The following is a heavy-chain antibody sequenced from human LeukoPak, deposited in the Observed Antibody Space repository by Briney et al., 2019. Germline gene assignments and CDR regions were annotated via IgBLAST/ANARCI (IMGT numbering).Heavy chain of an antibody. D-gene: IGHD1-26*01. V-gene: IGHV3-23*01. CDR3: ARGADSGSYSSFVSSLDY. CDR2: ISGSGGST. CDR1: GFTFSSYA. J-gene: IGHJ4*02. Sequence: GGSLRLSCAASGFTFSSYAMSWVRQAPGKGLEWVSAISGSGGSTYYADSVKGRFTISRDNSKNTLYLQMNSLRAEDTAVYYCARGADSGSYSSFVSSLDYWGQGTLVTVSS.